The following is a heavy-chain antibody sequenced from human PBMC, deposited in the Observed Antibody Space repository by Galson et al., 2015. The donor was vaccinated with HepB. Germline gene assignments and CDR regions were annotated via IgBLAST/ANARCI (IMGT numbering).Heavy chain of an antibody. V-gene: IGHV4-39*01. J-gene: IGHJ3*02. CDR3: ARPFMALNDAFDI. Sequence: SETLFLTCTVSGGSISSSSYYWGWIRQPPGKGLEWIGSIYYSGSTYYNPSLKSRVTISVDTSKNQFSLKLSSVTAADTAVYYCARPFMALNDAFDIWGQGTMVTVSS. CDR1: GGSISSSSYY. D-gene: IGHD5-24*01. CDR2: IYYSGST.